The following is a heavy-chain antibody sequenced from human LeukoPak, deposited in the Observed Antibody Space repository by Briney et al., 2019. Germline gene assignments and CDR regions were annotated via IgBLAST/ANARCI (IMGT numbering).Heavy chain of an antibody. CDR3: ARARRNYDFWSGYSNWFDP. D-gene: IGHD3-3*01. J-gene: IGHJ5*02. V-gene: IGHV4-30-2*01. CDR2: IYHSGST. CDR1: GGSISSGGYS. Sequence: PSETLSLTCAVSGGSISSGGYSWSWIRQPPGKGLEWIGYIYHSGSTYYNPSLKSRVTISVDTSKNQFSLKLSSVTAADTAVYYCARARRNYDFWSGYSNWFDPWGQGTLVTVSS.